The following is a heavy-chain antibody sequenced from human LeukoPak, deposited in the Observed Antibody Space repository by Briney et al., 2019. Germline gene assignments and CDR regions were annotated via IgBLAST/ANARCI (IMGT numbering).Heavy chain of an antibody. D-gene: IGHD1-26*01. V-gene: IGHV1-18*01. Sequence: GASVKVSCKASGYTFTSYGISWVRQAPGQGLGWMGWISAYNGNTNYAQKLQGRVTMTTDTSTSTAYMELRSLRSDDTAVYYCARVTLRTATRWFDPWGQGTLVTVSS. CDR1: GYTFTSYG. CDR3: ARVTLRTATRWFDP. J-gene: IGHJ5*02. CDR2: ISAYNGNT.